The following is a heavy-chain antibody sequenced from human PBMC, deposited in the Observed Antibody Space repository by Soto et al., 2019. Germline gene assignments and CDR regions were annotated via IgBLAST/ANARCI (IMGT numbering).Heavy chain of an antibody. V-gene: IGHV3-33*06. D-gene: IGHD3-22*01. Sequence: GGSLRLSCAASGFTFSSYGMHWVRQAPGKGLEWVAVIWYDGSNKYYADSVKGRFTISRDNSKNTLYLQMNSLRAEDTAVYYCAKSEGDYDSSGYYFSYFDYWGRGTVVTVSS. CDR1: GFTFSSYG. CDR3: AKSEGDYDSSGYYFSYFDY. J-gene: IGHJ4*02. CDR2: IWYDGSNK.